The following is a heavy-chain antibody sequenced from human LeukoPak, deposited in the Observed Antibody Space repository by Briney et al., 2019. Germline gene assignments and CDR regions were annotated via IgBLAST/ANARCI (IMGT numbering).Heavy chain of an antibody. V-gene: IGHV3-74*01. D-gene: IGHD1-26*01. CDR1: GLTLSSYW. J-gene: IGHJ3*02. CDR2: INNDGSTT. Sequence: GGSLRLSCAASGLTLSSYWMHWVRQAPGKGLVWVSRINNDGSTTSYADSVKGRFTISRDNAKNTLYLQMNSLRAEDTAVYYCASRSNRVSAFDIWGQGTMVTVSS. CDR3: ASRSNRVSAFDI.